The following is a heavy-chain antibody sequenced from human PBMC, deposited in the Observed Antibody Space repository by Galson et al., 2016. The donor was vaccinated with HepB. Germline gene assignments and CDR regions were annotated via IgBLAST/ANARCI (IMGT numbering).Heavy chain of an antibody. CDR2: ISTSSSYT. Sequence: SLRLSCAASGFTFSDYYMNWIRQAPGKGLEWVSHISTSSSYTDYVDSVKGRFTISRDNAKNSVYLQMNSLRAEDTAVYFCARGNWGYCSGGNCYDAFDVWGQGTVVTVSS. J-gene: IGHJ3*01. CDR3: ARGNWGYCSGGNCYDAFDV. V-gene: IGHV3-11*06. D-gene: IGHD2-15*01. CDR1: GFTFSDYY.